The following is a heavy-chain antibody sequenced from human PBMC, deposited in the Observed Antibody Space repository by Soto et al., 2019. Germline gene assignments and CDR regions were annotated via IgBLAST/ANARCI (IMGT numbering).Heavy chain of an antibody. CDR2: VSGYHGHT. D-gene: IGHD1-26*01. V-gene: IGHV1-18*01. CDR3: ARPLGPTSSENWFDP. J-gene: IGHJ5*02. CDR1: GYTFFSYG. Sequence: VELMQSGGEVKKPGASVNVSCKTSGYTFFSYGITWVRQAPGQGLELMGWVSGYHGHTNYAQKFQGRVSTTRHISTAPAYMELRSLTSDDTPWYYCARPLGPTSSENWFDPWGQGTLVTVSS.